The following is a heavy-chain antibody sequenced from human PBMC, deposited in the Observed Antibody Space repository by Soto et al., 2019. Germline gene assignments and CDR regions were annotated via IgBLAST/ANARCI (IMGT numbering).Heavy chain of an antibody. Sequence: SETLSLTCTVSGGSISGYYWNWIRQPPGKGLEWIGYIYYSGSTNYNPSLKSRVTISVDTSKNQFSLKLSSVTAADTAVYYCARATRIAAAGTGGSFDYWGQGTLVTVSS. CDR1: GGSISGYY. J-gene: IGHJ4*02. CDR3: ARATRIAAAGTGGSFDY. V-gene: IGHV4-59*01. CDR2: IYYSGST. D-gene: IGHD6-13*01.